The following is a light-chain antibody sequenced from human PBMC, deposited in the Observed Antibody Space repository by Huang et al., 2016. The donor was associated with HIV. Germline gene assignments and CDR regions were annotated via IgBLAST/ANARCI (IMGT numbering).Light chain of an antibody. J-gene: IGKJ1*01. CDR3: MQGSDLPT. CDR1: QSLLPGDGKTY. V-gene: IGKV2-29*02. CDR2: EVS. Sequence: DIVMTQTPLSLSVTPGQPASISCKSSQSLLPGDGKTYLYWYVKKSGQSPQLLMYEVSSRFAGVPERFSGSGSGTDFTLRISRVEAEDVGVYYCMQGSDLPTFGQGTKVEI.